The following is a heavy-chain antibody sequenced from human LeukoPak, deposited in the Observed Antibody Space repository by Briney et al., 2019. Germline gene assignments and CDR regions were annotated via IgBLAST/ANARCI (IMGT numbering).Heavy chain of an antibody. Sequence: SETLSLTCAVYGGSLSAYYWTWIRQPPGKGLEWIGEINHGGSTNYNPSLKSRVTISVDTSKNQFSLKLSSVTPEDTAVYYCARDPYDSSSWYSQYYFDYWGQGTLVTVSS. V-gene: IGHV4-34*01. J-gene: IGHJ4*02. D-gene: IGHD6-13*01. CDR3: ARDPYDSSSWYSQYYFDY. CDR1: GGSLSAYY. CDR2: INHGGST.